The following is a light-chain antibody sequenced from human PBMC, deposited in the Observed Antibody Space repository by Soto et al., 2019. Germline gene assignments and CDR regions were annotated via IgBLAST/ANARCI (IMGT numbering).Light chain of an antibody. CDR3: ATWDDNLSGLV. CDR1: GSNIGSNH. Sequence: QSVLTQPPSASGTPGQRVSISCSGSGSNIGSNHVYWYQQLPGTAPKLLIYRNNQRPSGVPDRFSGSKSGTSASLPISGLRSEDESDYYCATWDDNLSGLVFGGGTQLTVL. V-gene: IGLV1-47*01. J-gene: IGLJ3*02. CDR2: RNN.